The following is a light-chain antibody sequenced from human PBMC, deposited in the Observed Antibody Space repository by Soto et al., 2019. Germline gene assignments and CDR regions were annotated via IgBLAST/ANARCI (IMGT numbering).Light chain of an antibody. J-gene: IGLJ3*02. CDR1: SSDVGGYNY. V-gene: IGLV2-14*01. Sequence: QSVLTQPASVSGSPGQSITISCTGTSSDVGGYNYVSWYQQYPGKAPTLLIYEVTHRPTGVSNRFSGSMSDNTASLTISGLQAEDEADYYCNSCTSINTLGFGGGTKLTVL. CDR2: EVT. CDR3: NSCTSINTLG.